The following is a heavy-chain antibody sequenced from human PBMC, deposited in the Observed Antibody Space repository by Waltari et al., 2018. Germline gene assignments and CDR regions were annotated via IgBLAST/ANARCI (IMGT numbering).Heavy chain of an antibody. D-gene: IGHD2-2*01. J-gene: IGHJ4*02. CDR3: ARMVRGYCSSTSCHTDH. CDR2: IYYSGST. CDR1: GGSISSSSYY. Sequence: QLQLQESGPGLVKPSETLSLTCTVSGGSISSSSYYWGWVRQPPGKGLEWIGSIYYSGSTHYTPSLKMRVTISVDTSKNQFSLRVSSVTAADTAVFYCARMVRGYCSSTSCHTDHWGQGTLVTVSS. V-gene: IGHV4-39*07.